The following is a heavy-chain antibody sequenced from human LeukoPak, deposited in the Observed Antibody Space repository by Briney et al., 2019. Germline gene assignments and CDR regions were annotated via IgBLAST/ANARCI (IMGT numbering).Heavy chain of an antibody. CDR2: ISSSGTTV. J-gene: IGHJ5*02. Sequence: GGSLRLSCAASGFTLSSYEMNWVRQAAGKGLEWVSYISSSGTTVYADSVKGRFTISRDSAKNSLYLQMSSLRAEDTAVYYCAKAFSAYENWPPNWFDPWGQGTLVTVSS. CDR1: GFTLSSYE. D-gene: IGHD5-12*01. V-gene: IGHV3-48*03. CDR3: AKAFSAYENWPPNWFDP.